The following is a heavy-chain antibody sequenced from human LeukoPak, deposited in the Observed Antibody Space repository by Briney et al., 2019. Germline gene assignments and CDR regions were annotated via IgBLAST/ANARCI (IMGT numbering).Heavy chain of an antibody. D-gene: IGHD3-10*01. J-gene: IGHJ6*03. CDR1: GGTFSSYA. Sequence: SVKVSCKASGGTFSSYAISWVRQAPGQGLEWMGGIIPIFGTANYAQKFQGRVTITADESTSTAYMELSSLRSEDTAVYYCARSLSMVRGVIITEAYYYYMDVWGKGTTVTISS. V-gene: IGHV1-69*13. CDR3: ARSLSMVRGVIITEAYYYYMDV. CDR2: IIPIFGTA.